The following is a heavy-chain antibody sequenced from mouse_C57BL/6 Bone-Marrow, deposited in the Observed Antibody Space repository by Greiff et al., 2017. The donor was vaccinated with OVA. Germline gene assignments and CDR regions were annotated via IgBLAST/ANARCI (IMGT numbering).Heavy chain of an antibody. J-gene: IGHJ1*03. CDR1: GYTFTDYY. CDR3: ARGYSNFYWYFDV. V-gene: IGHV1-19*01. CDR2: INPYNGGT. Sequence: VQLQQSGPVLVKPGASVKMSCKASGYTFTDYYMNWVKQSHGKSLEWIGVINPYNGGTSYNQKFKGKATLTVDKSSSTAYMELNSLTSEDSAVYYCARGYSNFYWYFDVWGTGTTVTVSS. D-gene: IGHD2-5*01.